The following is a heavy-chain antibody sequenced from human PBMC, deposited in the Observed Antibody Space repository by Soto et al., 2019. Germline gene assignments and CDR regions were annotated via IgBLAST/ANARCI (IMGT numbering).Heavy chain of an antibody. V-gene: IGHV1-69*13. CDR3: AICVDPGPSYYYYGMDV. CDR1: GDTFSSYA. CDR2: IIPIFGTA. J-gene: IGHJ6*02. Sequence: GASVKVSCKASGDTFSSYAISWVRQAPGQGLEWMGGIIPIFGTANYAQKFQGRVTITADESTSTAYMELSSLRSEDTAVYYCAICVDPGPSYYYYGMDVWGQGTTVTVSS.